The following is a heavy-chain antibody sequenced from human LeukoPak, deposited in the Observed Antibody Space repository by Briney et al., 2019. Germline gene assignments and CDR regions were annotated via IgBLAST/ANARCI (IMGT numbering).Heavy chain of an antibody. CDR3: ASPEDSGSYYNYYYYGMDV. CDR2: IYYSGST. Sequence: PSETLSLTCTVSGGSIRSSSYYWGWIRQPPGKGLEWIGSIYYSGSTYYNPSLKSRVTISVDTSKNQFSLKLSSVTAADTAVYYCASPEDSGSYYNYYYYGMDVWGQGTTVTVSS. V-gene: IGHV4-39*07. D-gene: IGHD1-26*01. J-gene: IGHJ6*02. CDR1: GGSIRSSSYY.